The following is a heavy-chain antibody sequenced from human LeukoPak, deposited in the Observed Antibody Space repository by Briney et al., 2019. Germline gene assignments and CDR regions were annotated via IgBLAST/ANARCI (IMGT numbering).Heavy chain of an antibody. Sequence: GESLKISCKGSGYSFTTYWIGWVRQMPGKGLEWMGFIYPGDSDTRYSPSFQGQVTISADKSISTAYLQWSSLRASDTAIYYCARSWVSGYGTVLDYWGQGTLVTVSS. CDR2: IYPGDSDT. J-gene: IGHJ4*02. D-gene: IGHD5-18*01. CDR1: GYSFTTYW. CDR3: ARSWVSGYGTVLDY. V-gene: IGHV5-51*01.